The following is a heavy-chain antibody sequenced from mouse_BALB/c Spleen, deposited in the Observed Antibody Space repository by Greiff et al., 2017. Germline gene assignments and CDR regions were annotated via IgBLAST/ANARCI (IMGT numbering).Heavy chain of an antibody. CDR2: INPYNGAT. Sequence: VQLQQSGPELVKPGASVKISCKASGYSFTGYYMHWVKQSHVKSLEWIGRINPYNGATSYNQNFKDKASLTVDKSSSTAYMELHSLTSEDSAVYYCARGGYDGYWADWGQGTLVTVSA. CDR1: GYSFTGYY. CDR3: ARGGYDGYWAD. V-gene: IGHV1-31*01. D-gene: IGHD2-3*01. J-gene: IGHJ3*01.